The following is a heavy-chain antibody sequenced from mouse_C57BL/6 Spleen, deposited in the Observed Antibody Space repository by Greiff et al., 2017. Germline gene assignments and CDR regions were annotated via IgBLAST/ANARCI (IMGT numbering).Heavy chain of an antibody. CDR1: GFTFSSYA. Sequence: EVQGVESGEGLVKPGGSLKLSCTASGFTFSSYAMSWVRQTPEKRLEWVAYISSGGDYIYYADTVKGRFTISRDNARNTLYLQMSSLKSEDTAMYYWTREDAYYAMDYWGQGTSVPVSP. V-gene: IGHV5-9-1*02. CDR3: TREDAYYAMDY. J-gene: IGHJ4*01. CDR2: ISSGGDYI.